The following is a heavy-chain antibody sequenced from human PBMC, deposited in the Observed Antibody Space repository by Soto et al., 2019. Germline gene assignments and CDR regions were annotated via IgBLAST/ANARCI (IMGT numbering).Heavy chain of an antibody. J-gene: IGHJ2*01. V-gene: IGHV3-23*01. CDR3: AKSLDIVVVPAAKFHQNWYFDL. D-gene: IGHD2-2*03. CDR2: ISGSGGST. CDR1: GFTFSSYA. Sequence: GGSLRLSCAASGFTFSSYAMSWVRQAPGKGLEWVSAISGSGGSTYYADSVKGRFTISRDNSKNTLYLQMNSLRAEDTAVYYCAKSLDIVVVPAAKFHQNWYFDLWGRGTLVTVSS.